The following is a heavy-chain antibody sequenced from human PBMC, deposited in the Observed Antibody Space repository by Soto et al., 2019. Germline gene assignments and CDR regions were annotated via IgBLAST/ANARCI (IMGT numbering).Heavy chain of an antibody. CDR2: IYYSGST. Sequence: SETLSLTCSVSGGSLSNNYWSWIRQPPGKGLEWIGYIYYSGSTNYNPSLKSRVTISVDTSKNQFSLKLSSVTAADTAVYYCARLQYYFDYWGQGTLVTVSS. CDR1: GGSLSNNY. V-gene: IGHV4-59*01. J-gene: IGHJ4*02. CDR3: ARLQYYFDY.